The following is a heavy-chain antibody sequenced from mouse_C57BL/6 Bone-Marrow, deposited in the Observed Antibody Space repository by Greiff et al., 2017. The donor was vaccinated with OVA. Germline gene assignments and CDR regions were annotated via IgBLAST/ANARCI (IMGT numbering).Heavy chain of an antibody. V-gene: IGHV1-80*01. CDR3: ARGGIYYGNYVDFDV. Sequence: QVQLKESGAELVKPGASVKISCKASGYAFSSYWMNWVKQRPGKGLEWIGQIYPGDGDTNYNGKFKGKATLTADKSSSTAYMQLSSLTSEDSAVYFCARGGIYYGNYVDFDVWGTGTTVTVSS. D-gene: IGHD2-1*01. J-gene: IGHJ1*03. CDR2: IYPGDGDT. CDR1: GYAFSSYW.